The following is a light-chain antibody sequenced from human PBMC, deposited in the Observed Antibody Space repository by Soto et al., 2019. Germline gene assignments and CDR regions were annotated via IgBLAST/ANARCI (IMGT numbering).Light chain of an antibody. Sequence: QSVLTQPASVSGSPGQSITISCTGTSSDVGGYNYVSWYQQDPGKAPKLMIYDVTNRPSGVSNRFSGSKSGNTASLTISGLQDEDEADYYCTSYTSSITRYVFGGGTKLTV. CDR2: DVT. CDR1: SSDVGGYNY. V-gene: IGLV2-14*01. CDR3: TSYTSSITRYV. J-gene: IGLJ3*02.